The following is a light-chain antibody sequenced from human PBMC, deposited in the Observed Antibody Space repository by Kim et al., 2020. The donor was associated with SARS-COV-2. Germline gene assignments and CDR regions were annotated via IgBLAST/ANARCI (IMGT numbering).Light chain of an antibody. J-gene: IGKJ5*01. V-gene: IGKV3-11*01. CDR2: DAS. CDR1: QSVSSS. CDR3: QQRTNWPPAT. Sequence: EIVLTQSPATLSLSPGQRATLSCRASQSVSSSLAWYQQKPGQPPRLLIYDASNRATGIPGRFSGSGYGTDFTLTISTLEPEDFAVYYCQQRTNWPPATFGQGTRLGLN.